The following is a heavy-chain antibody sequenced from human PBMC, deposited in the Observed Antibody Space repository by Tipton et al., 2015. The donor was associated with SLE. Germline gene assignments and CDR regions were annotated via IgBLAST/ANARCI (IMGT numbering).Heavy chain of an antibody. CDR2: MYYSGSA. V-gene: IGHV4-59*08. CDR1: GASISSHY. CDR3: ARIGGYGSGTFYPDF. D-gene: IGHD3-10*01. Sequence: TLSLTCTVSGASISSHYWSWIRQPPGKGLEWIGYMYYSGSAHYNPSLRNRVTMSLDTSKSQFFLNLRSVTAADTAVYYCARIGGYGSGTFYPDFWGQGTLVSVSS. J-gene: IGHJ4*02.